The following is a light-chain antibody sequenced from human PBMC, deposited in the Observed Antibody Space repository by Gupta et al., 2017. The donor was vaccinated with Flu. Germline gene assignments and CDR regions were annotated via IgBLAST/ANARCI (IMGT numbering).Light chain of an antibody. CDR3: SSYAGSLVV. CDR2: EVS. Sequence: GTSSDVGGYNYVSWYQQHPGKAPKLMIYEVSKRPSGVPDRFSGSKSGNTASLTVSGLQAEDEADYYCSSYAGSLVVFGGGTKLTVL. J-gene: IGLJ2*01. CDR1: SSDVGGYNY. V-gene: IGLV2-8*01.